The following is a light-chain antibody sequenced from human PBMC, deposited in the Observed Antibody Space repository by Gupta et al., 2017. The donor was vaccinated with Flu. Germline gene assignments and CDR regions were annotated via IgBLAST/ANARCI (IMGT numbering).Light chain of an antibody. J-gene: IGKJ2*01. Sequence: DIQMTQSSASLSASVGDRVNITCRASQSITTHLNWYQKKSQKAPRLLMYGASRWESGVPSRFSGSGFATDFTLTISKLQPDDFATYYCQQTDSTPYTVGQGTMVEIK. CDR2: GAS. V-gene: IGKV1-39*01. CDR3: QQTDSTPYT. CDR1: QSITTH.